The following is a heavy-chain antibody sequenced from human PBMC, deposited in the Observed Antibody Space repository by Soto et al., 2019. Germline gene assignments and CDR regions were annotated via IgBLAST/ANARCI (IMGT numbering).Heavy chain of an antibody. V-gene: IGHV1-8*01. Sequence: QVQLVQSGAEVKKPGASVKVSCKASGYTFTSYDINWVRQATGQGLEWMGWMNPNSGNTGYAQKFQGRVTMTRNTSISTAYMELSSLRSEDTAVYYCARNVDIVATILGYYYYGMDVWGQGTTVTVSS. CDR1: GYTFTSYD. CDR3: ARNVDIVATILGYYYYGMDV. J-gene: IGHJ6*02. D-gene: IGHD5-12*01. CDR2: MNPNSGNT.